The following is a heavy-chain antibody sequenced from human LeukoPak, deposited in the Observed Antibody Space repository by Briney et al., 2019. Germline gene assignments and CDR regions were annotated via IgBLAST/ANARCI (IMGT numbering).Heavy chain of an antibody. D-gene: IGHD1-26*01. CDR2: VFYSGST. CDR3: ASFSGRYFFDY. V-gene: IGHV4-59*01. Sequence: PSEPLSLTCTLSGASIRDYFWSWIPQPPGKGLEWIGYVFYSGSTTYNPSLNSRVAISIDTSRSQFSLRLSSVTAADTAVYYCASFSGRYFFDYWGPGTLVTVSS. J-gene: IGHJ4*02. CDR1: GASIRDYF.